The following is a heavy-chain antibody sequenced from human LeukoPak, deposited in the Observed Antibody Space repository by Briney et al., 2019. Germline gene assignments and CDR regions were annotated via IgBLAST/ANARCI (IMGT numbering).Heavy chain of an antibody. Sequence: VSVKVSCKASGYSFTSYDINWVRQATGQGPEWMGWMNPNSGNTGYAQKFQGRVTITRNTSISTAYMELSSLRSGDTAVYYCARENPYSSGPQFYYGMDVWGQGTTVTVSS. J-gene: IGHJ6*02. CDR1: GYSFTSYD. V-gene: IGHV1-8*03. D-gene: IGHD6-19*01. CDR2: MNPNSGNT. CDR3: ARENPYSSGPQFYYGMDV.